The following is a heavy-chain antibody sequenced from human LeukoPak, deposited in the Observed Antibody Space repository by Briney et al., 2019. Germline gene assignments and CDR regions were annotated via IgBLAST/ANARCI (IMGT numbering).Heavy chain of an antibody. CDR1: GYTFTSYG. CDR3: AREEYCSGGSCYSIWFDP. J-gene: IGHJ5*02. Sequence: AASVTVSCKASGYTFTSYGISWVRQAPGQGLEWMGWISAYNGNTNYAQKLQGRVTMTTDTSTSTAYMELRSLRSDDTAVYYCAREEYCSGGSCYSIWFDPWGQGTLVTVSS. V-gene: IGHV1-18*01. D-gene: IGHD2-15*01. CDR2: ISAYNGNT.